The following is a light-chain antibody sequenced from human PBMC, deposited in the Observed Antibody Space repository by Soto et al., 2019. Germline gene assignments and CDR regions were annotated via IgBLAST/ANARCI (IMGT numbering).Light chain of an antibody. CDR3: QQYNGYRLA. CDR2: KAS. J-gene: IGKJ4*01. Sequence: DIRMTQSPSSLSASVGDRVTFTCRASQSISNWLAWYQQKPGKAPKLLIYKASTLESGVPSRFSGSGSGTEFTLTISSLQADDFAIYYCQQYNGYRLAFGGGTKVDIK. CDR1: QSISNW. V-gene: IGKV1-5*03.